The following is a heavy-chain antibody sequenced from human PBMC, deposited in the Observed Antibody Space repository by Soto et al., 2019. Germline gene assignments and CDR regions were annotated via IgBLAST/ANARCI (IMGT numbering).Heavy chain of an antibody. Sequence: PSETLSLTCTVSGVSISSYYWSWIRQPPGKGLEWIGYIYYSGSTNYNPSLKSRVTISVDTSKNQFSLKLSSVTAADTAVYYCATYYGGNPGGWFDPWGQGTLVTVSS. J-gene: IGHJ5*02. CDR1: GVSISSYY. D-gene: IGHD4-17*01. V-gene: IGHV4-59*01. CDR2: IYYSGST. CDR3: ATYYGGNPGGWFDP.